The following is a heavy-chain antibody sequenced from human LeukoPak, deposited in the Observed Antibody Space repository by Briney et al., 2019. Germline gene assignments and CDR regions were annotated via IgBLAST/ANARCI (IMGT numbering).Heavy chain of an antibody. CDR2: INWNGGST. D-gene: IGHD3-22*01. J-gene: IGHJ4*02. CDR1: GFTFDDYG. Sequence: GSLSLSCAASGFTFDDYGMSWVRPAPGKGLEWVSGINWNGGSTGYADSVKGRFTISRDNAKNSLYLQMKSLRAEDTALYYCARATHYYESSGYDYWGQGTLVTVSS. V-gene: IGHV3-20*04. CDR3: ARATHYYESSGYDY.